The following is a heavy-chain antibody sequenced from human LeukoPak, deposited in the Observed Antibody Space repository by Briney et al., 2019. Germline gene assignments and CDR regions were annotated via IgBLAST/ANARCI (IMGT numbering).Heavy chain of an antibody. CDR2: ISSSSSYI. D-gene: IGHD1-26*01. CDR3: AREVGATNNYYYYYMDV. V-gene: IGHV3-21*01. J-gene: IGHJ6*03. CDR1: GFTFSSYS. Sequence: PGGSLRLSCAASGFTFSSYSMNWVRQAPGKGLEWVSSISSSSSYIYYADSVKGRFTISRDNAKNSLYLQMNSLRAEDTAVYYCAREVGATNNYYYYYMDVWGKGTTVTISS.